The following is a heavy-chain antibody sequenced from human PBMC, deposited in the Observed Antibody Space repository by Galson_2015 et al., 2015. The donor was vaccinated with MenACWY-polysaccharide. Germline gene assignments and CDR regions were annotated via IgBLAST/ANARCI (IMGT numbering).Heavy chain of an antibody. D-gene: IGHD1-26*01. V-gene: IGHV3-11*01. CDR3: ARVRGSYSVDY. CDR2: ISSSGTTI. Sequence: SLRLSCAAPGFTFSDYYMSCLRQAPGRGLEWVSHISSSGTTIYYADSVKGRFTISRDNARNSLSLQMNSLRAEDTAVYYCARVRGSYSVDYWGQGTLVTVSS. CDR1: GFTFSDYY. J-gene: IGHJ4*02.